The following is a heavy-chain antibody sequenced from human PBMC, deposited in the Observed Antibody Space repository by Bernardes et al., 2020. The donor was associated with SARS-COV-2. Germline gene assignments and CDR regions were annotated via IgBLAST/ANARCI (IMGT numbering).Heavy chain of an antibody. D-gene: IGHD2-21*02. Sequence: TLFLTSTISGASISSTHYYWGWLRHPPGKGLEWLGSIYSSGSSYYNPSLQSSVRGSADTSKNQFSLRLSFVIASDTAVYYCAGSVSGTDCYIGWLRSWDYGMDVWGQGTTVTVSS. V-gene: IGHV4-39*01. J-gene: IGHJ6*02. CDR1: GASISSTHYY. CDR3: AGSVSGTDCYIGWLRSWDYGMDV. CDR2: IYSSGSS.